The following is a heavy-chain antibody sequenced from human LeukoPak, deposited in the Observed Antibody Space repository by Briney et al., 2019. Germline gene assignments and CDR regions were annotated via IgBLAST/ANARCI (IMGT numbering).Heavy chain of an antibody. CDR3: ARAEPYSIPYYYYGMDV. J-gene: IGHJ6*02. CDR2: IIPIFGTA. Sequence: SVKVSCTASGGTFSSYAISWVRQAPGQGLEWMGGIIPIFGTANYAQKFQGRVTITADESTSTAYMKLSSLRSEDTAVYYCARAEPYSIPYYYYGMDVWGQGTTVTVSS. CDR1: GGTFSSYA. V-gene: IGHV1-69*13. D-gene: IGHD6-13*01.